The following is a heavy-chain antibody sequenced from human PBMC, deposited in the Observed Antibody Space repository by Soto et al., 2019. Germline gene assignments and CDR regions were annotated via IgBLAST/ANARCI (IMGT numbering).Heavy chain of an antibody. D-gene: IGHD6-13*01. CDR2: ISSSSSYI. CDR3: ARDGFSSSWLPGVPA. J-gene: IGHJ5*02. Sequence: GGSLRLSSAASGFTFSSYSMNWVRQAPGKGLEWVSSISSSSSYIYYADSVKARFTISRDNAKNSLYLQMNSLRAEDTAVYYCARDGFSSSWLPGVPAWGQGTLFTVSS. V-gene: IGHV3-21*01. CDR1: GFTFSSYS.